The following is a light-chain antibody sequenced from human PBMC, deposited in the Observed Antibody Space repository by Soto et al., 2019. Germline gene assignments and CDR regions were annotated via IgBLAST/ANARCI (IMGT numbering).Light chain of an antibody. CDR2: GAS. V-gene: IGKV3-20*01. Sequence: EVVLTQSPGTLSLSPGARATLSCRASQFVSSTYLAWYQQRPGQAPRLLIYGASSRATGIPDRFSGGGSETDFTLTISRLEPEDFAVYYCQQYGSSPITFGQGTRLEIK. CDR3: QQYGSSPIT. J-gene: IGKJ5*01. CDR1: QFVSSTY.